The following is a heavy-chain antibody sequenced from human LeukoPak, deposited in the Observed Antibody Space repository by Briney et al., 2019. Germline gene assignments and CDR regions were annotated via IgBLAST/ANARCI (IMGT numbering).Heavy chain of an antibody. Sequence: GGSLRLSCAASELTFSGSTMHWVRQASGKGLEWVGHIRDKTYNYATAYVASVKGRFTISRDDSKNTAYLQMNSLKTEDTAVYYCSRHETLPGDYWGQGTLVTVSS. J-gene: IGHJ4*02. CDR1: ELTFSGST. CDR3: SRHETLPGDY. CDR2: IRDKTYNYAT. V-gene: IGHV3-73*01. D-gene: IGHD2-21*02.